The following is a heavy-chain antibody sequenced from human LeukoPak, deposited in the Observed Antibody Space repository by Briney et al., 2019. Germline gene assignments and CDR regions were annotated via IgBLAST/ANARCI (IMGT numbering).Heavy chain of an antibody. D-gene: IGHD3-10*01. CDR2: ISSRSQNI. Sequence: GGSLRLSCAASGFTFSSYGMHWVRQAPGKGLEWVSSISSRSQNIYYADSVKGRFTISRDNAKNSLYLQMNSLRVEDTAVYYCARAPPGETFDIWGLGTMVTVSS. CDR1: GFTFSSYG. J-gene: IGHJ3*02. V-gene: IGHV3-21*01. CDR3: ARAPPGETFDI.